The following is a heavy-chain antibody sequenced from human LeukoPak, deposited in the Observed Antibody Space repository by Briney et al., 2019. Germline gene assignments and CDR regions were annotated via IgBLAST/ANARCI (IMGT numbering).Heavy chain of an antibody. J-gene: IGHJ4*02. Sequence: GGSLRLSCAASGFTFSSYSMNWVRQAPGKGLEWVSSISSSSSHIYYADSVKGRFTISRDNAKNSLYLQMNSLRAEDTAVYYCARERYGSGSYYSGDYWGQGTLVTVSS. D-gene: IGHD3-10*01. CDR1: GFTFSSYS. V-gene: IGHV3-21*01. CDR2: ISSSSSHI. CDR3: ARERYGSGSYYSGDY.